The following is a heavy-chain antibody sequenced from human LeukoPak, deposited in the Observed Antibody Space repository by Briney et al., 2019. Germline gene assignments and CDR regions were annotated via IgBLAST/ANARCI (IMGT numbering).Heavy chain of an antibody. Sequence: GGSLRLSCAASGLTFSSYTMHWVRQAPGKGLKYVSAISSNGGSTYFANSVKGRFTISRDNSKNTLYLQMGSLRAEDTAVYYCARVGGSYYFYYMDVWGKGTTVTVSS. CDR3: ARVGGSYYFYYMDV. D-gene: IGHD3-16*01. CDR1: GLTFSSYT. J-gene: IGHJ6*03. V-gene: IGHV3-64*01. CDR2: ISSNGGST.